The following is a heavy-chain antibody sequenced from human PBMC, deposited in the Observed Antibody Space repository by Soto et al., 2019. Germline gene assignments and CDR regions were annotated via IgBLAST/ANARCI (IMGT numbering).Heavy chain of an antibody. V-gene: IGHV1-69*01. CDR1: GGTFSSYA. Sequence: QVQLVQSGAEVKKPGSSVKVSCKASGGTFSSYAISWVRQAPGQGLEWMGGIIPIFGTANYAQKFQGRVTITADESTSTAYMQRSSLRSEDTGVYYCASSYGGNFYGYFDLWGRGTLVTVSS. J-gene: IGHJ2*01. CDR2: IIPIFGTA. D-gene: IGHD4-17*01. CDR3: ASSYGGNFYGYFDL.